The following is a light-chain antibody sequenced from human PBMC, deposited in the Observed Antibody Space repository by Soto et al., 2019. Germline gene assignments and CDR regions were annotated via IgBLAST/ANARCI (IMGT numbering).Light chain of an antibody. Sequence: EIVLTQSPGTLSLSPGERATLSCRASQSVSSYLAWYQQKHGQAPRXLIYDASSRATGIPDRFSGGGSGTDLTITISRLEPEDFEVYYCQQFSSYPLTFGGGTKVDIK. V-gene: IGKV3-20*01. CDR3: QQFSSYPLT. J-gene: IGKJ4*01. CDR2: DAS. CDR1: QSVSSY.